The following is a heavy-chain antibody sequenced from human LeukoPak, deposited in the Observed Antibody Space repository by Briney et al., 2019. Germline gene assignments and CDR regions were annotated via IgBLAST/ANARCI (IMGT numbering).Heavy chain of an antibody. CDR2: INPNSGGT. V-gene: IGHV1-2*02. Sequence: ASVKVSCKASGYTFTGYYMHWVRQAPGQGLEWMGWINPNSGGTNYAQKFQGRVTMTRDTSISTAYMELSRLRSDDTAVYYCARDAEYYYGSGKALYWGQGTLVTVSS. D-gene: IGHD3-10*01. CDR1: GYTFTGYY. CDR3: ARDAEYYYGSGKALY. J-gene: IGHJ4*02.